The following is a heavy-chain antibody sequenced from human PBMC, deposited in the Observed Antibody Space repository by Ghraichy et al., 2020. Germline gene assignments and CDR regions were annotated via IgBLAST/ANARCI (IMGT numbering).Heavy chain of an antibody. Sequence: SETLSLTCTVSGGSISSGGYYWSWIRQHPGKGLEWIGYIYYSGSTYYNPSLKSRVTISVDTSKNQFSLKLSSVTAADTAVYYCARTPCSSTSCYRGDNWFDPWGQGTLVTVSS. J-gene: IGHJ5*02. CDR1: GGSISSGGYY. D-gene: IGHD2-2*01. V-gene: IGHV4-31*03. CDR2: IYYSGST. CDR3: ARTPCSSTSCYRGDNWFDP.